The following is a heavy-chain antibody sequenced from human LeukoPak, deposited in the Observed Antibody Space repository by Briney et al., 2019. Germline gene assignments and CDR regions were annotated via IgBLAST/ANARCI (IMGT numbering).Heavy chain of an antibody. Sequence: GGSLRLSCAASGFTFSSYAMSWVRQAPGKGLEWVSAISGSGGSTYYADSVKGRFTISRDNSKNTLYLQMNSLRAEDTAVYYCARASSSWYEVAYYFDYWGQGTLVTVSS. CDR1: GFTFSSYA. V-gene: IGHV3-23*01. CDR2: ISGSGGST. J-gene: IGHJ4*02. CDR3: ARASSSWYEVAYYFDY. D-gene: IGHD6-13*01.